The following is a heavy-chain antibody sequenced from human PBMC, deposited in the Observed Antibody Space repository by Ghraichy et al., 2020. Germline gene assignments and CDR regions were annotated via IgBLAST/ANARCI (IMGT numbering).Heavy chain of an antibody. V-gene: IGHV4-34*01. J-gene: IGHJ5*02. D-gene: IGHD6-13*01. CDR3: ATGGNIAAAGTGWFDP. CDR1: GGSFSGYY. Sequence: SQTLSLTCAVYGGSFSGYYWSWIRQPPGKGLEWIGEINHSGSTNYNPSLKSRVTISVDTSKNQFSLKLSSVTAADTAVYYCATGGNIAAAGTGWFDPWGQGTLVTVSS. CDR2: INHSGST.